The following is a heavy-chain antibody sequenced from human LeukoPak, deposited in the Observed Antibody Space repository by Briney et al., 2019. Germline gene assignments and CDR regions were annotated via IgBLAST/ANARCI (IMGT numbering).Heavy chain of an antibody. CDR2: ISGSGGST. D-gene: IGHD2-15*01. V-gene: IGHV3-23*01. J-gene: IGHJ4*02. CDR3: AKGIYCSGGSCYAALDY. CDR1: GFTFSSYA. Sequence: PGGSLRLSCAASGFTFSSYAMSWVRQAPGKGLEWVSAISGSGGSTYYADSVKGRFTISRDNSKNTLYLQMNSLRAEDTAVYYCAKGIYCSGGSCYAALDYWGQGTLVTVSS.